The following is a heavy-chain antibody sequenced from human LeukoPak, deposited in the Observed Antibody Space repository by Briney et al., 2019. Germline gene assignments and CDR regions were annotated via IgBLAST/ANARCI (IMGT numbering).Heavy chain of an antibody. J-gene: IGHJ5*02. D-gene: IGHD3-10*01. CDR2: IYHSGST. Sequence: SETLSLTCAVSGGSISSSNWWSWVRQPPGKGLEWIGEIYHSGSTNYNPSLKSRVTISVDKSKNQFSLKLSSVTAADTAVYYCARRRTMARGAMAYNWFDPWGQGTLVTVSS. CDR3: ARRRTMARGAMAYNWFDP. CDR1: GGSISSSNW. V-gene: IGHV4-4*02.